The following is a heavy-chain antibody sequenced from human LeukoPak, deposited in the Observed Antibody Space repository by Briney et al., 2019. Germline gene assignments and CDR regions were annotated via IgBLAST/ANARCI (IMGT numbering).Heavy chain of an antibody. Sequence: GGSLRLSCAASGFTFSSYSMNWVRQAPGKGLEWVAVISYDGSNKYYADSVKGRFTISRDNSKNTLYLQMNSLRAEDTAVYYCARVLTKNYYDSSGYYYYFDYWGQGTLVTVSS. V-gene: IGHV3-30*03. CDR1: GFTFSSYS. CDR3: ARVLTKNYYDSSGYYYYFDY. J-gene: IGHJ4*02. D-gene: IGHD3-22*01. CDR2: ISYDGSNK.